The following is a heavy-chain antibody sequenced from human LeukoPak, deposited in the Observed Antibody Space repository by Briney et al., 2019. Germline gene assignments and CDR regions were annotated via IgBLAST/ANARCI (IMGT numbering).Heavy chain of an antibody. J-gene: IGHJ4*02. Sequence: GGSLRLSCAASGFTFSTYAMHWVRQAPGKGLDRVAFISYDGSDKDYADSVKGRFTISRDNSKNTLYLQMNSLRAEDTAVYYCARDHPDYWGQGTLVTVSS. CDR1: GFTFSTYA. V-gene: IGHV3-30*04. CDR3: ARDHPDY. CDR2: ISYDGSDK.